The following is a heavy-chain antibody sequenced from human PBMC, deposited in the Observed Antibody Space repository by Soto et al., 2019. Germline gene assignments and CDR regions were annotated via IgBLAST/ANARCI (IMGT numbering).Heavy chain of an antibody. V-gene: IGHV3-23*01. J-gene: IGHJ6*02. CDR3: AGVSGYYYYGMDV. CDR2: ISGSGGST. CDR1: GFTFSSYA. Sequence: EVPLLESGGGLVQPGGSLRLSCAASGFTFSSYAMSWVRQAPGKGLEWVSAISGSGGSTYYADSVKGRFTISRDNSKNTLYLQMNSLRAEDTAVYYCAGVSGYYYYGMDVWGQGTTVTVSS.